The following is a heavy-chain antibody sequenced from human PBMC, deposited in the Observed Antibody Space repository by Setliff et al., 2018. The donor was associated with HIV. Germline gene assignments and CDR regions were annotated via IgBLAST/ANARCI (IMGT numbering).Heavy chain of an antibody. J-gene: IGHJ3*02. Sequence: KTSETLSLTCTVTDDSISRSSYYWAWIRQSPGKGLEWIGSIYYTGGTYYNPSLKSRVTISVDMSKNQFSLKLSSVTAADTAVYYCASSMGSHDAFDIWGQGTMVTVSS. CDR1: DDSISRSSYY. V-gene: IGHV4-39*07. CDR3: ASSMGSHDAFDI. D-gene: IGHD2-8*01. CDR2: IYYTGGT.